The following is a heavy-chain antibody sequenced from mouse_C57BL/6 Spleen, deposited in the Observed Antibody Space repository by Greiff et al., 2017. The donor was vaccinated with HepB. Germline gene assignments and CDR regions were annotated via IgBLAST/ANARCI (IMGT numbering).Heavy chain of an antibody. D-gene: IGHD1-1*01. J-gene: IGHJ4*01. CDR1: GYAFSSSW. Sequence: QVQLQQSGPELVKPGASVKISCKASGYAFSSSWMNWVKQRPGKGLEWIGRIYPGDGDTNYNGKFKGKATLTADKSSSTAYMQLSSLTSEDSAVYFCARWDILNGGSSFGYAMDYWGQGTSVTVSS. CDR3: ARWDILNGGSSFGYAMDY. CDR2: IYPGDGDT. V-gene: IGHV1-82*01.